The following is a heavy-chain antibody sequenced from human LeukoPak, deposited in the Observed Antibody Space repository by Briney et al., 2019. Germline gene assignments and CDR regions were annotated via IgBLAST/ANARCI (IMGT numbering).Heavy chain of an antibody. Sequence: GGSLRLSCAASGFTFSNHWMSWVRQAPGKGLEWVANIRQDGSAKYYGDSVEGRLTISRDNAKNSLYLQMNSLRAKDTAVYYCARIDSRGSTWDYWGQGTLVTVSS. D-gene: IGHD3-22*01. CDR2: IRQDGSAK. J-gene: IGHJ4*02. CDR1: GFTFSNHW. CDR3: ARIDSRGSTWDY. V-gene: IGHV3-7*01.